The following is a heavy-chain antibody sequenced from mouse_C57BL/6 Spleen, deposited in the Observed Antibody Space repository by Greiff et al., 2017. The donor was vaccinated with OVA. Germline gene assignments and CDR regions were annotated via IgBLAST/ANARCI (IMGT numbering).Heavy chain of an antibody. D-gene: IGHD3-3*01. CDR1: GFTFSSYA. J-gene: IGHJ4*01. Sequence: EVQLVESGEGLVKPGGSLKLSCAASGFTFSSYAMSWVRQTPEKRLEWVAYISSGGDYIYYADTVKGRFTISRDNARNTLYLQMSSLKSEDTAMYYCTRAGGQLTAMDYWGQGTSVTVSS. V-gene: IGHV5-9-1*02. CDR2: ISSGGDYI. CDR3: TRAGGQLTAMDY.